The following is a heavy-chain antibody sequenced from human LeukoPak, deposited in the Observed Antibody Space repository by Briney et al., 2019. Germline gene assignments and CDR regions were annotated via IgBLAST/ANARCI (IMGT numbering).Heavy chain of an antibody. CDR1: GFTFSNHA. D-gene: IGHD1-14*01. Sequence: PGGSLRLSCAASGFTFSNHAMIWVRQAPGKGLEWVSSISGSGAMTYFADSVKGRFTISRANAMGTLYLQMNSLRAEDTAVYYCARGGPPGLYYYYMDVWGKGTTVTVSS. V-gene: IGHV3-23*01. J-gene: IGHJ6*03. CDR3: ARGGPPGLYYYYMDV. CDR2: ISGSGAMT.